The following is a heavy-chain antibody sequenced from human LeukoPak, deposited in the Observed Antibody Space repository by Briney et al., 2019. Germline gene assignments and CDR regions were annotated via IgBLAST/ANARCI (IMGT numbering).Heavy chain of an antibody. J-gene: IGHJ4*02. CDR1: GFTFSSYE. V-gene: IGHV3-48*03. CDR2: MSSTGDII. CDR3: ARDDGGRHTSSLDY. Sequence: PGGSLRLSCAASGFTFSSYEMNWGRQAPGKGLEWVSYMSSTGDIIYYADSVKGRFTISRDNAKNSLYLQMDSLRAEDTAVYYCARDDGGRHTSSLDYWGQGTLVAVSS. D-gene: IGHD6-6*01.